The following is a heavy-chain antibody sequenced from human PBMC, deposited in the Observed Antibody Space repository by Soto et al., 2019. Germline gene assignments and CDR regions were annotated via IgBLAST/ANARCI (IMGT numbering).Heavy chain of an antibody. J-gene: IGHJ4*02. CDR1: GYSINSDYY. Sequence: SETLSLTCAVSGYSINSDYYWGWIRQPPGKGLEEIGSVDHSGRTYYSPSLRSRLTIFIDTSKNQFSLRLTSVTAADTAMYFCAKKGYYPSGKINLFDSWGPGTMVTVYS. V-gene: IGHV4-38-2*01. CDR3: AKKGYYPSGKINLFDS. CDR2: VDHSGRT. D-gene: IGHD3-10*01.